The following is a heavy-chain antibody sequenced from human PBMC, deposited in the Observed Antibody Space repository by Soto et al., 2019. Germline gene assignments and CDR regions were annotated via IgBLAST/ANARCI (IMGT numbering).Heavy chain of an antibody. J-gene: IGHJ6*02. V-gene: IGHV3-21*01. D-gene: IGHD2-15*01. CDR1: GFTFSSYS. CDR3: ARDPMGCSGGSCYYYYYGMDV. CDR2: ISSSSSYI. Sequence: EVQLVESGGGLVKPGGSLRLSCAASGFTFSSYSMNWVRQAPGKGLEWVSSISSSSSYIYYADSVKGRFTISRDNAKNSLYLQMNGLRAEDTAVYYCARDPMGCSGGSCYYYYYGMDVWGQGTTVTVSS.